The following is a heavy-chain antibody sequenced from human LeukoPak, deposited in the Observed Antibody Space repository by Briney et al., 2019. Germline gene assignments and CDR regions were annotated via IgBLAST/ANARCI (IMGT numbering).Heavy chain of an antibody. V-gene: IGHV1-69*13. CDR2: IIPIFGTA. D-gene: IGHD2-2*01. J-gene: IGHJ5*02. CDR3: ARVDLGYCSSTSCYERWFDP. Sequence: ASVKVSCKASGGTFSSYDISWVRQAPGQGLEWMGGIIPIFGTANYAQKFQGRVTITADESTSTAYMELSSLRSEDTAVYYCARVDLGYCSSTSCYERWFDPWGQGTLVTVSS. CDR1: GGTFSSYD.